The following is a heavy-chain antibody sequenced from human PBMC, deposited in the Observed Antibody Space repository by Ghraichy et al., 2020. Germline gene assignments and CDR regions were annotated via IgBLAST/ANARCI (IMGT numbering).Heavy chain of an antibody. Sequence: GGSLRLSCAASGFTFSSYSMNWVRQAPGKGLEWVPSISSRSDYIYYADSLKGRFTVSRDNADNSLFLQMNSLRAEDTAVYYCATTADYLYFDYWGQGTLVTVSS. D-gene: IGHD4-11*01. CDR1: GFTFSSYS. CDR2: ISSRSDYI. CDR3: ATTADYLYFDY. J-gene: IGHJ4*02. V-gene: IGHV3-21*01.